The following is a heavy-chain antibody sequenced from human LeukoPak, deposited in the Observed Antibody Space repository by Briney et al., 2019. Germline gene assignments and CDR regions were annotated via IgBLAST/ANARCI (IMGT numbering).Heavy chain of an antibody. V-gene: IGHV3-74*01. CDR1: GFTFSSYW. Sequence: GGSLRLSCAASGFTFSSYWMHWVRQAPGKGLVWVSRINSDGSNSNYADPVKGRFTISRDNAKNSLFLQIDSLRAEDTGLYYCGRSDSGHIDYWGQGILVTVSS. D-gene: IGHD5-12*01. CDR2: INSDGSNS. J-gene: IGHJ4*02. CDR3: GRSDSGHIDY.